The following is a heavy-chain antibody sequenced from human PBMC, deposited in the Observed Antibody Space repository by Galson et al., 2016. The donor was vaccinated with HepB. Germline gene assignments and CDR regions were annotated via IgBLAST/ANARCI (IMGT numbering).Heavy chain of an antibody. CDR3: ARDSFTIFGVTPNWFDP. D-gene: IGHD3-3*01. CDR1: GFTFSRYG. Sequence: SLRLSCAASGFTFSRYGMHWVRQAPGKGLEWVAVILYDGSKKYYADSVKGRFTISRDNSKNTLYLQMDSLRAEDTAVYYCARDSFTIFGVTPNWFDPWGQGTPVTVSS. V-gene: IGHV3-33*01. J-gene: IGHJ5*02. CDR2: ILYDGSKK.